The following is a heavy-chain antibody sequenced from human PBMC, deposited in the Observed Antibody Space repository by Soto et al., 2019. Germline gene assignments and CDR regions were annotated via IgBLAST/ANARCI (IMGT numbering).Heavy chain of an antibody. CDR3: AREHVVPAAAYGFYYYGMDV. V-gene: IGHV4-4*07. J-gene: IGHJ6*02. D-gene: IGHD2-2*01. CDR2: IYTSGST. Sequence: PSETLSLTCTVSGGSISSYCWSWIRQPAGKGLEWIGRIYTSGSTNYNPSLKSRVTMSVDTSKNQFSLKLSSVTAADTAVYYCAREHVVPAAAYGFYYYGMDVWGQGTTVTVSS. CDR1: GGSISSYC.